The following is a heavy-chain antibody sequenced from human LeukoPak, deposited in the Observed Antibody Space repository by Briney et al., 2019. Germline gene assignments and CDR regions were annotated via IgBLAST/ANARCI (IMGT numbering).Heavy chain of an antibody. CDR1: GCSLGTRGKC. CDR3: ARMDSGSYYYFDY. V-gene: IGHV2-70*11. Sequence: SXPALVKPTQTLTLTCNFYGCSLGTRGKCVSWIRQPRGKGLEWLSGNEWDEDKYYSTSLKTRSTITKENSKTQGVSTMTNIDPVDTAPYYCARMDSGSYYYFDYWGQGTLVTVSS. D-gene: IGHD1-26*01. J-gene: IGHJ4*02. CDR2: NEWDEDK.